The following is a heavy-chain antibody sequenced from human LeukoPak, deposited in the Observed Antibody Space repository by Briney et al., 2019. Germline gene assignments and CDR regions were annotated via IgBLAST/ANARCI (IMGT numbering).Heavy chain of an antibody. D-gene: IGHD2-2*01. V-gene: IGHV1-18*01. CDR3: ARDLGYCSSTSCYWYYFDY. CDR2: ISGYNGNT. J-gene: IGHJ4*02. Sequence: ASVKVSCKASGYIFTNFGISWVRQARGQGLEWMGWISGYNGNTKYVQKFQGRVTITRNTSISTAYMELSSLRSEDTAVYYCARDLGYCSSTSCYWYYFDYWGQGTLVTVSS. CDR1: GYIFTNFG.